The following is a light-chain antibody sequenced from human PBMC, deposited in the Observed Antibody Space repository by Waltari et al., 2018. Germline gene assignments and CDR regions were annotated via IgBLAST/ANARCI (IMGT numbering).Light chain of an antibody. CDR2: KAS. CDR3: QEYTAYSHT. V-gene: IGKV1-5*03. CDR1: QNISSW. J-gene: IGKJ2*01. Sequence: DIQMTQSPSTLSASVGDRVTLTCRASQNISSWLARYQQKPGKAPKLLIYKASNLESGVPSRFSGTGSATEFTLTISSLQPDDFAAYYCQEYTAYSHTFGQGTKLDIK.